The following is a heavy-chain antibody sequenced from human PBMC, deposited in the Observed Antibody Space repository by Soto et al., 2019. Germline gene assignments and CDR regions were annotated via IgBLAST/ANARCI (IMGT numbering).Heavy chain of an antibody. V-gene: IGHV3-66*01. CDR1: GLTGSSNY. CDR3: ARDSSLHQPLFYGMDV. D-gene: IGHD2-2*01. CDR2: MYSGGST. J-gene: IGHJ6*02. Sequence: EVQLVESGGGLVQPGGSLRLSCAASGLTGSSNYMSWVRQAPGKGLEWVSVMYSGGSTYYADSVKGRFIISRDNYKITLYLQMDSLRAEDTAVYYCARDSSLHQPLFYGMDVWGQGTTVTVSS.